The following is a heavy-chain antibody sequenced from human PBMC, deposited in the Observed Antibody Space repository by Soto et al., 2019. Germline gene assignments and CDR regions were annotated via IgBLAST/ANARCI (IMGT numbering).Heavy chain of an antibody. D-gene: IGHD3-16*01. V-gene: IGHV3-23*01. CDR2: ISGSGDSP. CDR3: AKRAWGTYYFDS. CDR1: GFTFSSYA. Sequence: EVQLLESGGGLVQPGGSLRLSCAASGFTFSSYAMSWVRQAQGKGLECVSAISGSGDSPFYADSVKGRFTISRDNSKNTLYLQMNSLRAEDTAVYYCAKRAWGTYYFDSWGHGTLVTVSS. J-gene: IGHJ4*01.